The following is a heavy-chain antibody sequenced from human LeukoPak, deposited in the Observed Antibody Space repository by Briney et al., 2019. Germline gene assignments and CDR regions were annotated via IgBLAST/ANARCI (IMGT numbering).Heavy chain of an antibody. CDR1: GYTFTSYG. Sequence: ASVKVSCKASGYTFTSYGISWVRQAPGQGLEWMGWISAYNGNTNYAQKLRGRVTMTTDTSTSTAYMELRSLRSDDTAVYYCARAQSGYYDSSGYPYHYYYYYYMDVWGKGTTVTVSS. V-gene: IGHV1-18*01. CDR3: ARAQSGYYDSSGYPYHYYYYYYMDV. J-gene: IGHJ6*03. CDR2: ISAYNGNT. D-gene: IGHD3-22*01.